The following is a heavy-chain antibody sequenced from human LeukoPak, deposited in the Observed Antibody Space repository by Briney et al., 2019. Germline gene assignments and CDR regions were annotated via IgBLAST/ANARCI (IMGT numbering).Heavy chain of an antibody. V-gene: IGHV4-59*01. Sequence: SETLSLTCTVSDGSISGYSWSWIRQPPGKGLEWIGYIYYSGDTNYNPSLKNRVTLSVDTSRNQLSLQLSSVTTADTAVYYCVRGPYGASISKWFDPWGQGTLVTVSS. CDR2: IYYSGDT. CDR3: VRGPYGASISKWFDP. CDR1: DGSISGYS. D-gene: IGHD4/OR15-4a*01. J-gene: IGHJ5*02.